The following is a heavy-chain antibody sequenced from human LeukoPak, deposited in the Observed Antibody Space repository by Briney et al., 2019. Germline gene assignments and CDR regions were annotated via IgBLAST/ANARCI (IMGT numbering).Heavy chain of an antibody. D-gene: IGHD6-19*01. CDR2: IIATGGST. CDR3: AKGKTSGWDQDAFDI. J-gene: IGHJ3*02. Sequence: GASLRLSCAAAGFTFSSYAMSWVRQAPGKGLEWVSRIIATGGSTYYADSVKGRFAIPRDNSKNTLCLQLNSLRVEDTAVYYCAKGKTSGWDQDAFDIWGQGTMVTVSS. CDR1: GFTFSSYA. V-gene: IGHV3-23*01.